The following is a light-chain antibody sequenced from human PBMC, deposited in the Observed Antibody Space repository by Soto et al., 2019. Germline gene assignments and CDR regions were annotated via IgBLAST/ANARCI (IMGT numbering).Light chain of an antibody. Sequence: DIQMTQSPSSLSASIGDRVTITCQASQDISNYLSWYQQKPGKAPKLLIYDASNLETGVPSRFSGSGSGTDFTFTISSLQPEDFATYYCQQYDNLRPLFTFGPGTKVDFK. V-gene: IGKV1-33*01. CDR2: DAS. CDR3: QQYDNLRPLFT. J-gene: IGKJ3*01. CDR1: QDISNY.